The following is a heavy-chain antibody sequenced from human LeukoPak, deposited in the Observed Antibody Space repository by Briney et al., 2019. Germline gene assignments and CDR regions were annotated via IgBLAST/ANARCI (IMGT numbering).Heavy chain of an antibody. Sequence: GGSLRLSCAASGFTLSTYGMPWVRQAPGKGLEWVAVISYDGSNKYYADSVKGRFTISRDNSKNTLYLQMNSLRAEDTAVYYCAKDTTGSSEITLDYWGQGTLVTVSS. J-gene: IGHJ4*02. CDR2: ISYDGSNK. V-gene: IGHV3-30*18. CDR1: GFTLSTYG. D-gene: IGHD3-10*01. CDR3: AKDTTGSSEITLDY.